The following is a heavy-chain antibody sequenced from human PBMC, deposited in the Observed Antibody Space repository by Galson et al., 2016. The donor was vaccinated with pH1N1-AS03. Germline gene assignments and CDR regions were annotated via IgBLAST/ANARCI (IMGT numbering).Heavy chain of an antibody. CDR1: GFPFSTYA. V-gene: IGHV3-30*18. CDR3: AKDRAEVAAGAYYYGMDV. J-gene: IGHJ6*02. D-gene: IGHD6-13*01. Sequence: SLRLSCAASGFPFSTYAMHWVRQAPGRGLEWVAVMSNDGSNGCYAELLKGRITLSRDNSKNTLDLQLSRLTPEDTAVYYCAKDRAEVAAGAYYYGMDVWGQGTTVIVSS. CDR2: MSNDGSNG.